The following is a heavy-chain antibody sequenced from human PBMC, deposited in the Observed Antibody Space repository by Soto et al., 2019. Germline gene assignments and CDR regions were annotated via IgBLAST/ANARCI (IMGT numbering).Heavy chain of an antibody. CDR1: GGTFSSYA. Sequence: QVQLVQSGAEVKKPGSSVKVSCKASGGTFSSYAISWVRQAPGQGLEWMGGIIPIFGTANYAQKFQGRVTITADESTSTASVELRSLRSEDTAVYYCARVPPYCSSTSCYEDYYYGMDVWGQGTTVTVSS. J-gene: IGHJ6*02. D-gene: IGHD2-2*01. CDR3: ARVPPYCSSTSCYEDYYYGMDV. CDR2: IIPIFGTA. V-gene: IGHV1-69*01.